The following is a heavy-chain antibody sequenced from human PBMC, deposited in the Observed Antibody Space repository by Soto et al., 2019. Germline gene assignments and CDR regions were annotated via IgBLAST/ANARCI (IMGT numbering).Heavy chain of an antibody. CDR1: GFTFSDYY. Sequence: GGSLRLSCAASGFTFSDYYMSWVLQAPGKGLEWVSTILVDGRTFYVDSVKGRFTISRDSSQNTVYLQMNSLTAGDTALYYCAKATATGGGPFDICGQGTMVTVSS. CDR3: AKATATGGGPFDI. CDR2: ILVDGRT. J-gene: IGHJ3*02. V-gene: IGHV3-23*01. D-gene: IGHD2-8*02.